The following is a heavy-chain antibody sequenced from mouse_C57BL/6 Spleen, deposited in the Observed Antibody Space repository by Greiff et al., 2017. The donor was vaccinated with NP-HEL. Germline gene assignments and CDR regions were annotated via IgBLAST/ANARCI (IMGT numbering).Heavy chain of an antibody. CDR2: IYPGDGDT. V-gene: IGHV1-80*01. CDR3: ARGGITTVVAWDY. CDR1: GYAFSSYW. Sequence: VQLVESGAELVKPGASVKISCKASGYAFSSYWMNWVKQRPGKGLEWIGQIYPGDGDTNYNGKFKGKATLTADKSSSTAYMQLSSLTSEDSAVYFCARGGITTVVAWDYWGQGTTLTVSS. J-gene: IGHJ2*01. D-gene: IGHD1-1*01.